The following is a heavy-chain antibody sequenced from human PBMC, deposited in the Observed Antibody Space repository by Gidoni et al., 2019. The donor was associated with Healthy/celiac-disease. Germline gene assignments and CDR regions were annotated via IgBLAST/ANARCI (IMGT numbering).Heavy chain of an antibody. V-gene: IGHV3-30*18. CDR1: GFTFSSYG. CDR3: AKGPFVWLRFPYYFDY. Sequence: QVQLVESGGGVVQPGRSLRLSCAASGFTFSSYGMHWVRQAPGKGLEWVAVISYDGSNKYYADSVKGRFTISRDNSKNTLYLQMNSLRAEDTAVYYCAKGPFVWLRFPYYFDYWGQGTLVTVSS. CDR2: ISYDGSNK. J-gene: IGHJ4*02. D-gene: IGHD3-16*01.